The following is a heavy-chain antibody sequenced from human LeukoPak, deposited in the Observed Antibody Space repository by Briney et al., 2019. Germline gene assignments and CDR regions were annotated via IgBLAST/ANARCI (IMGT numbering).Heavy chain of an antibody. CDR3: AREGDGYNSV. CDR2: IYYSGST. CDR1: GGSISSGGYY. Sequence: SQTLSLTCTVPGGSISSGGYYWSWIRQHPGKGLEWIGYIYYSGSTYYNPSLKSRVTISVDTSKNQFSLKLSSVTAADTAVYYCAREGDGYNSVWGQGTLVTVSS. D-gene: IGHD5-24*01. J-gene: IGHJ4*02. V-gene: IGHV4-31*03.